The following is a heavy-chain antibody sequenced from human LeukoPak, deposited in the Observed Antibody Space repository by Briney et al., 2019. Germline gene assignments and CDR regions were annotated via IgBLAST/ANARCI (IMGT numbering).Heavy chain of an antibody. CDR2: IWYDGSDK. Sequence: GGSLRLSCAASGFTFSSYGMSWVRQAPGKGLEWVAVIWYDGSDKYYADSVKGRFTISRDNSKNTLYLQMNSLRAEDTAVYYCAKDKDYGYYMDVWGKGTTVTVSS. J-gene: IGHJ6*03. CDR1: GFTFSSYG. D-gene: IGHD3-16*01. V-gene: IGHV3-33*06. CDR3: AKDKDYGYYMDV.